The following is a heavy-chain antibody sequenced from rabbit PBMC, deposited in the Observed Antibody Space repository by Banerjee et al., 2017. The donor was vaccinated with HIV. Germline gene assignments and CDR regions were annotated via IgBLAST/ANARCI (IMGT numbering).Heavy chain of an antibody. CDR1: GFSFSSSYV. D-gene: IGHD5-1*01. CDR2: IATGSGSA. Sequence: QEQLEESGGGLVKPEGSLTLTCKASGFSFSSSYVLCWVRQAPGRGLELIACIATGSGSAYYASWAKGRFTCSKTSSTTVTLQMTSLTTADTATYFCARSATMDIAFKLWGPGTLVTVS. J-gene: IGHJ4*01. V-gene: IGHV1S45*01. CDR3: ARSATMDIAFKL.